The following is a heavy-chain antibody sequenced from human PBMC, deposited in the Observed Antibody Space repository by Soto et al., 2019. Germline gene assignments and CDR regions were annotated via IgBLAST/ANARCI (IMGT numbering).Heavy chain of an antibody. V-gene: IGHV3-33*01. CDR2: IWYDGSNK. Sequence: QVQLVESGGGVVQPGRSLRLSCAASGFTFSSYCMHWVRQAPGKGLEWVAVIWYDGSNKYYEDSVTGRFTISRDNSKNTLYLQMNSLRAEDTAVYYCARRRGIAVAGTGGCDYWGRGTLVSVSS. CDR1: GFTFSSYC. J-gene: IGHJ4*02. D-gene: IGHD6-19*01. CDR3: ARRRGIAVAGTGGCDY.